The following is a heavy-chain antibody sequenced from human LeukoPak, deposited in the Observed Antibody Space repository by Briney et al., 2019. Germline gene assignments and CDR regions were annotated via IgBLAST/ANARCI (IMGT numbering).Heavy chain of an antibody. D-gene: IGHD3-3*01. Sequence: PGGSLRLSCAASGFTFSSYAMSWVRQAPGKGLEWVSAISGSGGSTYYADSVKGRFTISRDNSTNTLYLQMNSLRAEDTAVYYCAKEYDFWSGYLRANFDYWGQGTLVTVSS. CDR3: AKEYDFWSGYLRANFDY. CDR1: GFTFSSYA. V-gene: IGHV3-23*01. J-gene: IGHJ4*02. CDR2: ISGSGGST.